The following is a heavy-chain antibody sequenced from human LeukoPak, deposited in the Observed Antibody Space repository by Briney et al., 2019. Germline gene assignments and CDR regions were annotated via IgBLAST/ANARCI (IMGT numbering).Heavy chain of an antibody. CDR3: AGGGDYYYDSSGYYSPRRSGVRYFDY. Sequence: PETLSLTCAVYGGSFSGYYWSLIRQPPGKGLEWIGESNHSGSTNYNPSLKSRVTISVDTSKNQFSLKLSSVTAADTAVYYCAGGGDYYYDSSGYYSPRRSGVRYFDYWGQGTLVTVSS. J-gene: IGHJ4*02. CDR2: SNHSGST. D-gene: IGHD3-22*01. CDR1: GGSFSGYY. V-gene: IGHV4-34*01.